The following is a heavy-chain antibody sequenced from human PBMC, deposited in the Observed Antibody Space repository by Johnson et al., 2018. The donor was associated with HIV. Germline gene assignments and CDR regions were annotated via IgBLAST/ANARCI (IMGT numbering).Heavy chain of an antibody. Sequence: VQLVESGGGLVKPGGSLRLSCAATGFTFSNAWMSWVRQAPGKGLEWVGRIKSNKDGGTTNYAAPVQGRFTISRDDSKNTLYLKMNSLRAEDTAVYYCARVRYSSGWPIYAFDIWGQGTMVTVSS. V-gene: IGHV3-15*01. CDR1: GFTFSNAW. D-gene: IGHD6-19*01. CDR3: ARVRYSSGWPIYAFDI. J-gene: IGHJ3*02. CDR2: IKSNKDGGTT.